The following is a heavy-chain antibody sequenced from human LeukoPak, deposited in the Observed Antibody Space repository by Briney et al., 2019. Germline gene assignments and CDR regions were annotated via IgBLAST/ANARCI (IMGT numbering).Heavy chain of an antibody. D-gene: IGHD3-10*01. J-gene: IGHJ4*02. CDR2: ISGSGGDT. CDR3: ARDLTGSGDY. V-gene: IGHV3-23*01. Sequence: GGSLRLSCEASGFTFSNYPMNWVRQAPGKGLEWVSTISGSGGDTYYADSVKGRLTISRDNSQNTLYLQMNSLRAEDTAVYYCARDLTGSGDYWGQGTLVTVSS. CDR1: GFTFSNYP.